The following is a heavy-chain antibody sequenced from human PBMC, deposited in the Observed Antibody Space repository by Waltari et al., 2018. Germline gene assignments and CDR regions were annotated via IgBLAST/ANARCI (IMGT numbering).Heavy chain of an antibody. CDR3: ARDCRGVSCYGNTWLDP. D-gene: IGHD2-15*01. V-gene: IGHV1-18*01. CDR2: ISGFNSHT. J-gene: IGHJ5*02. Sequence: QVQLVQSGGEVKEPGASVKVSCKASGYNFAGSGISWVRQAPGQGLEWMGWISGFNSHTYFAQIFQDRLSMVVDTSMSKAHMELRNLRSDDTATYYCARDCRGVSCYGNTWLDPWGQGTLITVSS. CDR1: GYNFAGSG.